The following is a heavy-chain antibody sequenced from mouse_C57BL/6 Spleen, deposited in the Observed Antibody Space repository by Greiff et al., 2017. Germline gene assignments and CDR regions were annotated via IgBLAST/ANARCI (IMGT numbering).Heavy chain of an antibody. V-gene: IGHV1-55*01. Sequence: QVQLQQPGAELVKPGASVKMSCKASGYTFTSYWITWVQQRPGQGLEWIGDIYPGSGSTNYNEKVKSKATLTVDTSSSTAYLHLSSLTSEDSAVYYCARWGTTVVATPFDYWGQGTTLTVSS. CDR1: GYTFTSYW. CDR3: ARWGTTVVATPFDY. CDR2: IYPGSGST. D-gene: IGHD1-1*01. J-gene: IGHJ2*01.